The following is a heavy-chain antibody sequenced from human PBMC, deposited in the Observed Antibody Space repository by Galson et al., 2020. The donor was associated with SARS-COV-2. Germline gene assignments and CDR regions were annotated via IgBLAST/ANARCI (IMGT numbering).Heavy chain of an antibody. CDR3: AKATDYTGNSNYAFDI. CDR1: GFTFSSYA. CDR2: ITGTGDST. V-gene: IGHV3-23*01. Sequence: GGSLRFSCAASGFTFSSYAMSWVRQAPGRGLEWVSTITGTGDSTYYVDSVKGRFTISRDNSKNTLFLQMNSLRAEDTAVYYCAKATDYTGNSNYAFDIWGQGTMVIVSS. D-gene: IGHD4-4*01. J-gene: IGHJ3*02.